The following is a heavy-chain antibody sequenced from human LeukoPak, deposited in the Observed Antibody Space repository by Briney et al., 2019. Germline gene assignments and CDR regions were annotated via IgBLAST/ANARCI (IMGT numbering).Heavy chain of an antibody. CDR2: ISPSGGST. CDR1: GYTFTSNY. D-gene: IGHD2-15*01. Sequence: GASVKVSCKAFGYTFTSNYMHWVRQAPGQGLEWMGLISPSGGSTIYAQKFQGRVTLTRDLSTSTDYLELNSLRSEDTAVYYCARVAVVAATRWFDPWGQGTLVTVSS. V-gene: IGHV1-46*01. CDR3: ARVAVVAATRWFDP. J-gene: IGHJ5*02.